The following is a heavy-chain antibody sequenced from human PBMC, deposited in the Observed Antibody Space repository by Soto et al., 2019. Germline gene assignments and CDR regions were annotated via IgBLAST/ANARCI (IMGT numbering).Heavy chain of an antibody. CDR1: GFTFSSYA. Sequence: EVQLLESGGGLVQPGGSLRLSCAASGFTFSSYAMSWVRQAPGKGLEWVSAISGSGGSTYYADSVKGRFTISRDNSKNTLYLQMNSLRAEDTAVYYCAKDRDCSGGSFYSGYRWGQGTLVTVSS. CDR2: ISGSGGST. D-gene: IGHD2-15*01. J-gene: IGHJ4*02. CDR3: AKDRDCSGGSFYSGYR. V-gene: IGHV3-23*01.